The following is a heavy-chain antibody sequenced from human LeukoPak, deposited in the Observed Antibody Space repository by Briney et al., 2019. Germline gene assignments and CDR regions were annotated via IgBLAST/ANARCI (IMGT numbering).Heavy chain of an antibody. CDR2: ISGSDSIT. V-gene: IGHV3-23*01. CDR3: EKHAPRRVVITNWFDP. J-gene: IGHJ5*02. D-gene: IGHD3-22*01. Sequence: GGSLRLSCAASGFTFSAYAISWVRQAPGKGLEWVSAISGSDSITYYADSVTGRFTISRGNSKNTLYLQMNSLRAEDTAVYYCEKHAPRRVVITNWFDPWGQGTLVTVSS. CDR1: GFTFSAYA.